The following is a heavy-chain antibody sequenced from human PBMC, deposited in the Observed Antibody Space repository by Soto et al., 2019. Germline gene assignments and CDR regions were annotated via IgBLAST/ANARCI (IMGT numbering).Heavy chain of an antibody. V-gene: IGHV4-39*01. CDR1: GGSISSSSYY. Sequence: SETLSLTCTVSGGSISSSSYYWGWIRQPPGKGLEWIGSIYYSGSTYYNPSLKSRVTISVDTSKNQFSLKLSSVTAADTAVYYCARQSRARGSGNWFDPWGQGTLVTVSS. CDR2: IYYSGST. CDR3: ARQSRARGSGNWFDP. D-gene: IGHD3-10*01. J-gene: IGHJ5*02.